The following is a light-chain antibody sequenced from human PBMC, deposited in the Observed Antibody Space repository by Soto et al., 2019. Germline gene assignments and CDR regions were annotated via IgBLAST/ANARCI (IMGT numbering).Light chain of an antibody. Sequence: DIQLTQSPSFLSASVGDRLTITCRASQDIRSSLAWYQQKPGKALNLLIFTESTLQSGVPSRFSGSRSGTEFTLTISSLQPEDFATYYCQQFNSSPFTFGGGTKVEI. CDR3: QQFNSSPFT. CDR2: TES. CDR1: QDIRSS. J-gene: IGKJ4*01. V-gene: IGKV1-9*01.